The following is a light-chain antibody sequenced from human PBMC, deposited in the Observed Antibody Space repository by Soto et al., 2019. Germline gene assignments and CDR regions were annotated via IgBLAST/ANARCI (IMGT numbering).Light chain of an antibody. CDR2: EGS. J-gene: IGLJ3*02. Sequence: QSALTQPASVSGSPGQSITISCTGTISDVGSYDLVSWYQQHPGKAPKLMIYEGSKRPSGVSSRFSGYKSGNTASLTISGLQADDEADYYCCSYAVSSTSWVFGGGTKLTVL. V-gene: IGLV2-23*01. CDR1: ISDVGSYDL. CDR3: CSYAVSSTSWV.